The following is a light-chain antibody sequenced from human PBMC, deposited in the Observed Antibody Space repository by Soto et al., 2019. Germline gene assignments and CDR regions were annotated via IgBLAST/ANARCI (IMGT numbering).Light chain of an antibody. CDR2: DAS. V-gene: IGKV3-11*01. CDR3: QHRSNWLGT. Sequence: EIVLTQSPATLSLSPGERATLSCRASQSVGSFLAWYQQKSGQTPRLLIYDASKRATGIPARFSGSGSGTDFTLTISSLEPEDFAVYYCQHRSNWLGTFGPGTKVDIK. CDR1: QSVGSF. J-gene: IGKJ3*01.